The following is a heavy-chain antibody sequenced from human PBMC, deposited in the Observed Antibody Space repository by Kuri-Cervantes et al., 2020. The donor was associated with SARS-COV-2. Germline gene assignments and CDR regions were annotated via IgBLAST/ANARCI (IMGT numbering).Heavy chain of an antibody. D-gene: IGHD2-21*01. CDR2: ISSSTSTT. CDR1: GFTIGSYS. Sequence: GESLKISCAASGFTIGSYSMNWVRQAPGKGLEWISYISSSTSTTYYADSVKGRFTISRENAKNSLYLQMNSLRGEDTAVYYCARVAGEGPIYYYYMDVWGKGTTVTVSS. V-gene: IGHV3-48*04. J-gene: IGHJ6*03. CDR3: ARVAGEGPIYYYYMDV.